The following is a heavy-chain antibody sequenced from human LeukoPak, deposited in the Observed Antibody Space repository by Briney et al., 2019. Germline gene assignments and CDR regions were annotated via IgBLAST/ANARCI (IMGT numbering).Heavy chain of an antibody. J-gene: IGHJ4*02. Sequence: GGSLRLSCAASGFTFSSYAMHWVRQAPGKGLEWVAVISYDGSNKYYVDSVKGRFTISRDNSKNTLYLQMNSLRAEDTAVYYCAREGGVGATILDYWGQGTLVTVSS. D-gene: IGHD1-26*01. CDR3: AREGGVGATILDY. CDR2: ISYDGSNK. CDR1: GFTFSSYA. V-gene: IGHV3-30-3*01.